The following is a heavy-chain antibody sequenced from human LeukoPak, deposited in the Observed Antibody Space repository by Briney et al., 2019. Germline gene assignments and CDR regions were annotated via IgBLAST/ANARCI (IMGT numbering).Heavy chain of an antibody. D-gene: IGHD3-22*01. Sequence: GGSLRLSCAASGFTFSSHEMNWVRQAPGKGLEWVSYISSSGTNIYYADSVKGRFSISRDNANNLLYLQMNSLRAEDTAVYYCARESDSYDSSGCLDFDYWGQGTLVTVSS. V-gene: IGHV3-48*03. CDR3: ARESDSYDSSGCLDFDY. CDR2: ISSSGTNI. CDR1: GFTFSSHE. J-gene: IGHJ4*02.